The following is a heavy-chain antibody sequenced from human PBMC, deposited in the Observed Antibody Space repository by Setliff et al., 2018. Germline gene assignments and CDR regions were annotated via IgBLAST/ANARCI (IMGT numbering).Heavy chain of an antibody. CDR3: ATDVVRGAKPVGPDY. CDR1: GFTFRNFW. D-gene: IGHD3-10*01. CDR2: IERDESVK. Sequence: PGGSLRLSCAASGFTFRNFWMTWVRQAPGKGLEWVANIERDESVKSYVDSVKGRFTISRDNTKNSLYLDMNSLRAEDTAVYYCATDVVRGAKPVGPDYWGQGNLVTVSS. V-gene: IGHV3-7*03. J-gene: IGHJ4*02.